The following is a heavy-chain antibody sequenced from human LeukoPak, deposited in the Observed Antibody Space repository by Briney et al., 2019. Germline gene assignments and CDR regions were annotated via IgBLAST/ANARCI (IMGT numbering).Heavy chain of an antibody. V-gene: IGHV1-69*05. CDR1: GGTFSSYA. Sequence: ASVKVSCKASGGTFSSYAISWVRQAPGQGLERIGRIIRIFGTANYAQKFQGRVTITTDESTSTDYKELSSLRSEAPAVYYCAGVRIEAWEFRDWGQGTLVTVSS. CDR3: AGVRIEAWEFRD. J-gene: IGHJ1*01. D-gene: IGHD1-26*01. CDR2: IIRIFGTA.